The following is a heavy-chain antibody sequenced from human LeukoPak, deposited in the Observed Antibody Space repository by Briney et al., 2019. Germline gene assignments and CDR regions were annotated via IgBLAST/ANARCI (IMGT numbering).Heavy chain of an antibody. CDR1: GGSVSSGGFS. Sequence: SETLSLTCAVSGGSVSSGGFSWRWIRQPPGKGLEWIGEINHSGSTNYNPSLKSRVTISVDTSKNQFSLKLSSVTAADTAVYYCARGGGYKQQLPLVLFDYWGQGTLVTVSS. CDR3: ARGGGYKQQLPLVLFDY. V-gene: IGHV4-30-2*01. CDR2: INHSGST. J-gene: IGHJ4*02. D-gene: IGHD6-13*01.